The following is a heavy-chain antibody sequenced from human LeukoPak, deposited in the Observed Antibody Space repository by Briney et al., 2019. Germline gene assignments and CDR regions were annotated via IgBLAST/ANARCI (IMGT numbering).Heavy chain of an antibody. Sequence: GGSLRLSCSASEFSFNSYAMSWVRQAPGKGPEWVSAISASGGSTYSADSVKGRFTISRDNSKNTLYLQMNSLRAEDTAVYFCAKDHFGYSSSSLDYWGQGTLVTVSS. D-gene: IGHD6-13*01. CDR2: ISASGGST. V-gene: IGHV3-23*01. CDR3: AKDHFGYSSSSLDY. CDR1: EFSFNSYA. J-gene: IGHJ4*02.